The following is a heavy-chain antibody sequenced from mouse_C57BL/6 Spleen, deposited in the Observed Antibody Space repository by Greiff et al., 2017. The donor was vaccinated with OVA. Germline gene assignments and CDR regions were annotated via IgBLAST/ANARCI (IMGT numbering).Heavy chain of an antibody. Sequence: EVKLEESGPGLVKPSPSLSLSCSVTGYSITSGYYWNWIRQFPGNKLEWMGYISYDGSTNYNQSLKNRISITRDTSTNPFFLTLTSVTSDDTATYYCARRGNSFAYWGQGTLVTVSA. CDR2: ISYDGST. CDR3: ARRGNSFAY. V-gene: IGHV3-6*01. D-gene: IGHD2-1*01. J-gene: IGHJ3*01. CDR1: GYSITSGYY.